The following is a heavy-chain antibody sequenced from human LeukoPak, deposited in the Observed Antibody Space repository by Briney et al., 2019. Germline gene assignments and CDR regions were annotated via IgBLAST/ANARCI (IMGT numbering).Heavy chain of an antibody. CDR2: ISSGSSTI. D-gene: IGHD1-7*01. Sequence: QPGGSLRLSCAASGFTFSVYSMNWVRQAPGKGLEWVSYISSGSSTIYYADSVKGRFTISRDNAKNSLYLQMNSLRAEDTAVYYCAREDDWNYEDYWGQGTLVTVSS. CDR3: AREDDWNYEDY. V-gene: IGHV3-48*04. J-gene: IGHJ4*02. CDR1: GFTFSVYS.